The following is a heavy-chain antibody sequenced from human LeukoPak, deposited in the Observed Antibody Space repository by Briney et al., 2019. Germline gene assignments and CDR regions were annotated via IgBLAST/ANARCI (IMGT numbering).Heavy chain of an antibody. CDR3: ARDRSGYSYGYSYYYGMDV. V-gene: IGHV4-59*01. Sequence: AQSLSLTCPVSGGSISRSYSSWTRQPPGKGMEWIGYIYHSGSTNYNPSLRSRVTISVDTSKNPFSLKLSSVTAAATAVYYCARDRSGYSYGYSYYYGMDVWGQGTTVTVSS. CDR1: GGSISRSY. D-gene: IGHD5-18*01. CDR2: IYHSGST. J-gene: IGHJ6*02.